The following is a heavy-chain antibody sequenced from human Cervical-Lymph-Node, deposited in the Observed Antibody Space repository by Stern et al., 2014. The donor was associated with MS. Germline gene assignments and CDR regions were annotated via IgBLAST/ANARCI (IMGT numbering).Heavy chain of an antibody. J-gene: IGHJ4*02. CDR1: GGSISSYY. Sequence: QVQLQESGPGLVKPSETLSLTCTVSGGSISSYYWSWIRQPPGKGLEWIGYIYYSGSTNYNPSLKSRVTISVDTSKNQFSLKLSSVTAADTAVYYCARGLGYCSGGSCPDYWGQGTLVTVSS. V-gene: IGHV4-59*01. CDR3: ARGLGYCSGGSCPDY. CDR2: IYYSGST. D-gene: IGHD2-15*01.